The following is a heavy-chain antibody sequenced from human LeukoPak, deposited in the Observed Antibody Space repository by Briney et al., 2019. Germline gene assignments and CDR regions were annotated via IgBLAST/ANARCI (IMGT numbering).Heavy chain of an antibody. CDR1: GGSFSGYY. V-gene: IGHV4-34*01. CDR2: INHSGST. D-gene: IGHD2-15*01. CDR3: ARRGAADWFDP. J-gene: IGHJ5*02. Sequence: SETLSLTCAVSGGSFSGYYWSWIRQPPGKGLEWIGEINHSGSTYYNPSLKSRVTISLDTSKNQFSLKLSSVTAADTAVYYCARRGAADWFDPWGQGTLVTVSS.